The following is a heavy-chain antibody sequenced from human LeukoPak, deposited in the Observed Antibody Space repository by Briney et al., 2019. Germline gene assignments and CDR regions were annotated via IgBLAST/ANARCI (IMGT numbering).Heavy chain of an antibody. Sequence: SETLSPTCTVSGGSISSSSYYWGWIRQPPGKGLEWIGSIYYSGSTYYNPSLKSRVTISVDTSKNQFSLKLSSVTAADTAVYYCARGTRYGLLTWGQGTLVTVSS. CDR1: GGSISSSSYY. CDR3: ARGTRYGLLT. CDR2: IYYSGST. D-gene: IGHD4/OR15-4a*01. V-gene: IGHV4-39*01. J-gene: IGHJ4*02.